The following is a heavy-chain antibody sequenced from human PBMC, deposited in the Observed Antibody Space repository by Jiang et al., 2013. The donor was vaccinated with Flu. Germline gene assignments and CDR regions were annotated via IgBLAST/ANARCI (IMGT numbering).Heavy chain of an antibody. Sequence: FSSYAISWVRQAPGQGLEWMEGSSLXFGTANYAQKFQGRVTITADESTSTAYMELSSLRSEDTAVYYCARGDAFDIWGQGTMVTVSS. J-gene: IGHJ3*02. CDR3: ARGDAFDI. V-gene: IGHV1-69*01. CDR1: FSSYA. CDR2: SSLXFGTA.